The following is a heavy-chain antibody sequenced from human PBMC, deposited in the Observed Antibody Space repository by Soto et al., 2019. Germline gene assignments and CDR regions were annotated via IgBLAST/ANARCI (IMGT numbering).Heavy chain of an antibody. V-gene: IGHV1-8*01. CDR3: ARISRGGSGSYNDAFDI. J-gene: IGHJ3*02. CDR1: GYTFTSYD. D-gene: IGHD3-10*01. Sequence: QVQLVQSEAEVKKPGASVKVSCKASGYTFTSYDINWVRQATGQGLEWMGWMNPNSGNTGYAQKFQGRVTMTRNTSISTAYMELSSLRSEDTAVYYCARISRGGSGSYNDAFDIWGQGTMVTVSS. CDR2: MNPNSGNT.